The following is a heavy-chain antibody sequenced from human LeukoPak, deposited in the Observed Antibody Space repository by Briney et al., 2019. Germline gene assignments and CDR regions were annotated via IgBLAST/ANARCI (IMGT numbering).Heavy chain of an antibody. Sequence: GGSLRLSCAASGFTFSSYGMSWVRQAPGKGLEWVSTISGSGGSTYYADSVKGRFTISRDNSKNTLYLQMNSLRAEDTAVYYCARDDSVSYRYFDLWGRGTLVTVSS. CDR2: ISGSGGST. D-gene: IGHD1-26*01. CDR3: ARDDSVSYRYFDL. CDR1: GFTFSSYG. V-gene: IGHV3-23*01. J-gene: IGHJ2*01.